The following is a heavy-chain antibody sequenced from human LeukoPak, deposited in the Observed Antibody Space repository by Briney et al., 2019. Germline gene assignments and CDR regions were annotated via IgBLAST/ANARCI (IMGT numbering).Heavy chain of an antibody. CDR2: IIPILGTA. J-gene: IGHJ4*02. CDR1: GGTFSSYA. CDR3: ARDDCSGGSCYSDY. Sequence: GASVKVSCKASGGTFSSYAISWVRQAPGQGLEWMGRIIPILGTANYAQKFQGRVTITTDESTSTAYMELSSLRSEDTAVYYCARDDCSGGSCYSDYWGQGTLVTVSS. V-gene: IGHV1-69*11. D-gene: IGHD2-15*01.